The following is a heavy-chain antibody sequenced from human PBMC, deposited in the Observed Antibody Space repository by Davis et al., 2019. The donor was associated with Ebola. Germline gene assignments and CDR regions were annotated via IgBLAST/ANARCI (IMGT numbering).Heavy chain of an antibody. CDR3: ARDSLPAQYATDWYNVANFDY. Sequence: ASVKVSCKASGYIFTSYAIHWVRQAPGQRLEWMGWINAGNGDTKYSQKFRGKVTITRDTSASIVYMELSNLRSGDTAVFYCARDSLPAQYATDWYNVANFDYWGQGTLVTVSS. J-gene: IGHJ4*02. CDR1: GYIFTSYA. D-gene: IGHD1-14*01. CDR2: INAGNGDT. V-gene: IGHV1-3*01.